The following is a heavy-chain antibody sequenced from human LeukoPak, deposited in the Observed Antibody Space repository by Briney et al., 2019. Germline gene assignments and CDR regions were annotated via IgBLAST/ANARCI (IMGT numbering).Heavy chain of an antibody. CDR3: AKVIRGGYGMDV. D-gene: IGHD3-10*01. Sequence: PGGSLRLSCAASGFTVSSNYMSWVRRAPGKGLEWVSYISDSSSLTYYADSVKGRFTISRDNAKNSLSLQLNSLRDEDTAVYFCAKVIRGGYGMDVWGQGTTVTVSS. CDR2: ISDSSSLT. J-gene: IGHJ6*02. V-gene: IGHV3-48*02. CDR1: GFTVSSNY.